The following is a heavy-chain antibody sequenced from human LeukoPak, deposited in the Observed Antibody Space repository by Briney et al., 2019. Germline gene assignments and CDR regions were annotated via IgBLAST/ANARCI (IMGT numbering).Heavy chain of an antibody. J-gene: IGHJ4*02. CDR1: GYTFTSYY. CDR2: INLNSGST. V-gene: IGHV1-46*01. Sequence: ASVKVSCKASGYTFTSYYMHWVRQAPGQGLEWMGIINLNSGSTNYAQKFQGRVTMTRDTSTSTVYMELSSLRSEDTAVYYCARGMPTAFYDYWGQGTLVTVSS. CDR3: ARGMPTAFYDY. D-gene: IGHD4-17*01.